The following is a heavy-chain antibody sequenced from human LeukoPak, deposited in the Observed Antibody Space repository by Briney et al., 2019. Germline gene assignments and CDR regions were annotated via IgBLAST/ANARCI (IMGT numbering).Heavy chain of an antibody. CDR3: ANSKEGHYDFWSGYYDHYYYYMDV. CDR1: GFTFSSYG. D-gene: IGHD3-3*01. Sequence: PGGSLRLSCAASGFTFSSYGMHWVRQAPGKGLEWVAFIRYDGSNKYYADSVKGRFTISRDNSKNTLYLQMNSLRAEDTAVYYCANSKEGHYDFWSGYYDHYYYYMDVWGKGTTVTVSS. J-gene: IGHJ6*03. CDR2: IRYDGSNK. V-gene: IGHV3-30*02.